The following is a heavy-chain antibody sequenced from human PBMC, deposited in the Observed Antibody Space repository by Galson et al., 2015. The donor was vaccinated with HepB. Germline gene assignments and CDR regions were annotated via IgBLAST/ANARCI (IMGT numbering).Heavy chain of an antibody. Sequence: SVKVSCKASGYTFTSYGISWVRQAPGQGLEWMGWITTYNGNTNYAQELQGRVTMTADTSTSTAYMELRSLRSDDTAVYYCARERIGSSTGITYALDIWGQGTMVTVSS. CDR1: GYTFTSYG. CDR2: ITTYNGNT. V-gene: IGHV1-18*01. CDR3: ARERIGSSTGITYALDI. J-gene: IGHJ3*02. D-gene: IGHD1-7*01.